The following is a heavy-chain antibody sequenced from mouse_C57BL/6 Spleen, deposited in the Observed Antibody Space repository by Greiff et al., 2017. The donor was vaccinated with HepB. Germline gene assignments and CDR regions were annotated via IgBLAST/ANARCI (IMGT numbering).Heavy chain of an antibody. CDR3: ARERWLLYAMDY. Sequence: LQESGAELVKPGASVKISCKASGYAFSSYWMNWVKQRPGKGLEWIGQIYPGDGDTNYNGKFKGKTTLTADKSSSTAYMQLSSLTSEDSAVYFCARERWLLYAMDYWGQGTSVTVSS. CDR2: IYPGDGDT. CDR1: GYAFSSYW. D-gene: IGHD2-3*01. V-gene: IGHV1-80*01. J-gene: IGHJ4*01.